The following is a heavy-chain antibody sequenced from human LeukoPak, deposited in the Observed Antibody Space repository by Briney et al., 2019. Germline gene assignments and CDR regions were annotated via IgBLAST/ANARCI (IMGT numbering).Heavy chain of an antibody. CDR3: ARDLSSGWYTTTDYYFDY. Sequence: SETLSLTCTVSGYSISSGYYWGWIRQTPGKGLEWIGSIYHSGSTYYNPSLKSRVTISVDTSKNQFSLKLSSVTAADTAVYYCARDLSSGWYTTTDYYFDYWGQGTLVTVSS. V-gene: IGHV4-38-2*02. CDR1: GYSISSGYY. CDR2: IYHSGST. D-gene: IGHD6-19*01. J-gene: IGHJ4*02.